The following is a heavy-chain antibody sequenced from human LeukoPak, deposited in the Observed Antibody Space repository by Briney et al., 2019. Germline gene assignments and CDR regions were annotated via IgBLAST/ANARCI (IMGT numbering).Heavy chain of an antibody. CDR2: ITSSSTST. Sequence: GGSLRLSCAASGFTFSSYSMNWVRQAPGKGLEWISYITSSSTSTHYADSVKGRFTISRDNSKNTLYLQMNSLRAEDTAVYYCAKSPSPYYYDSSGRPLDYWGRGTLVTVSS. J-gene: IGHJ4*02. D-gene: IGHD3-22*01. V-gene: IGHV3-48*01. CDR3: AKSPSPYYYDSSGRPLDY. CDR1: GFTFSSYS.